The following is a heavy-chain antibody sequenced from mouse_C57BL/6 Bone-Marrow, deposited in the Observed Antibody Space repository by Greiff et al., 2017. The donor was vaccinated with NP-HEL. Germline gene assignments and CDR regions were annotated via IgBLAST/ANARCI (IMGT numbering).Heavy chain of an antibody. CDR3: ARERIYYGSWFAY. V-gene: IGHV1-19*01. CDR1: GYTFTDYY. J-gene: IGHJ3*01. D-gene: IGHD2-2*01. Sequence: VQLQQSGPVLVKPGASVKMSCKASGYTFTDYYMNWVKQSPGKSLEWIGVINPYNGGTSYNQKFKGKATLTVDKSSSTAYMELNSLTSEDSAVYCCARERIYYGSWFAYWGQGTLVTVSA. CDR2: INPYNGGT.